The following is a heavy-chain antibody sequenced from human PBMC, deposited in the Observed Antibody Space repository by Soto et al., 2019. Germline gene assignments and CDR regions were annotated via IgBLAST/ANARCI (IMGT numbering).Heavy chain of an antibody. CDR2: IKSKTDGGTK. D-gene: IGHD6-13*01. CDR1: GFTFSNAW. Sequence: GGSLRLSCAASGFTFSNAWMSWVRQAPGKGLEWVGRIKSKTDGGTKDYAAPVKGRFTIQRDDSKTTLYLQMNSLKTEDPAVYDCTTAPGIAAAGADYYYYYYMDVWGKGTTVTVSS. V-gene: IGHV3-15*01. CDR3: TTAPGIAAAGADYYYYYYMDV. J-gene: IGHJ6*03.